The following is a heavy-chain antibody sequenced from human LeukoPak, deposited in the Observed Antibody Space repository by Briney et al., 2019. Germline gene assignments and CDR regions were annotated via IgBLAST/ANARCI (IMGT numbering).Heavy chain of an antibody. CDR3: ARARGGDSRTFDY. D-gene: IGHD2-21*01. J-gene: IGHJ4*02. CDR2: VYTSGST. V-gene: IGHV4-4*07. CDR1: GGSISGYY. Sequence: SETLSLTCNVSGGSISGYYWNWIRQPAGKGLEWVGRVYTSGSTNYNPSLKSRVTMSVDTSKNQFSLNLSSVTAADTAVYYCARARGGDSRTFDYWGQGTLVTVPS.